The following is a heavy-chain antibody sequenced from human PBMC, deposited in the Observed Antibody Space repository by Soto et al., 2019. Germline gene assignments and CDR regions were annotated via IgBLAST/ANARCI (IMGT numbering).Heavy chain of an antibody. Sequence: GGSLRLSCAVPGIIFTGYGMHWVRQAPGKGLEWVAIIRFDGSNIHYADSVKGRFTISRDNSKNTLYLQMNSLRAEDTAVYYCAIDGEGGTVFFGYYDYWSQGALVTVSS. D-gene: IGHD3-3*01. V-gene: IGHV3-30*02. CDR3: AIDGEGGTVFFGYYDY. CDR1: GIIFTGYG. J-gene: IGHJ4*02. CDR2: IRFDGSNI.